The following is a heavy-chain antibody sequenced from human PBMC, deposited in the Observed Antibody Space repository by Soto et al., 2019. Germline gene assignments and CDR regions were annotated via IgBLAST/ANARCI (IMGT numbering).Heavy chain of an antibody. J-gene: IGHJ5*02. CDR1: NDSISNPIYY. V-gene: IGHV4-39*01. Sequence: SETLSLTCTASNDSISNPIYYWGWIRQPPGKGLEWIGSIYHTGSSYYNPSLQGRVTISMDKSKNQFSLKLTSVTAADTAIYFCGGRTSLASVQLFVGETSNQNWFEPWSQGTLVTVSS. D-gene: IGHD3-10*01. CDR2: IYHTGSS. CDR3: GGRTSLASVQLFVGETSNQNWFEP.